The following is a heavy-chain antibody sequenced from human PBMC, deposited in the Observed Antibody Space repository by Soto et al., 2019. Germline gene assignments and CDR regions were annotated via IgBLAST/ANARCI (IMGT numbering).Heavy chain of an antibody. D-gene: IGHD3-22*01. CDR3: ARVHYSSVWPIDH. CDR1: GDSFSDYY. J-gene: IGHJ4*02. V-gene: IGHV4-59*01. CDR2: VFHSSTT. Sequence: QVQLQESGPGLVKPSETLTLTCTVSGDSFSDYYWNWIRQVPGKGLEWLGFVFHSSTTRYNPSLKTRVVISDDTSKKQFYLRLTSVTAADTAIYYCARVHYSSVWPIDHWGQGILVTVSS.